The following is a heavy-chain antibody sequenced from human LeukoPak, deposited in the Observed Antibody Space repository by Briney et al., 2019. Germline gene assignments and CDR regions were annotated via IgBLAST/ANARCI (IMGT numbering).Heavy chain of an antibody. CDR3: AGDLRPANL. CDR1: AYTFTEHF. J-gene: IGHJ4*02. V-gene: IGHV1-2*02. Sequence: ASVKVSCKASAYTFTEHFIHWVRQAPGQGLQYMGWIHPATANTVYAQMFHGRVTLTRDTPATITYMELSGLRSDDTVVYYCAGDLRPANLWGQGALVTVSS. CDR2: IHPATANT. D-gene: IGHD1-7*01.